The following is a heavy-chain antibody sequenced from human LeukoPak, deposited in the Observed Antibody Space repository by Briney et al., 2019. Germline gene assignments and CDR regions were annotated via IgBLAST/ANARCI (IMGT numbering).Heavy chain of an antibody. CDR3: ARDGGYTYGYFDY. D-gene: IGHD5-18*01. CDR1: GFTFSTYA. CDR2: INTDGSST. J-gene: IGHJ4*02. V-gene: IGHV3-74*01. Sequence: GGSQRLSCAASGFTFSTYAMSWVRQAPGKGLVWVSRINTDGSSTAYADSVKGRFTISRDNAKNTLYLQMNSLRAEDTAVYYCARDGGYTYGYFDYWGQGTLVTVSS.